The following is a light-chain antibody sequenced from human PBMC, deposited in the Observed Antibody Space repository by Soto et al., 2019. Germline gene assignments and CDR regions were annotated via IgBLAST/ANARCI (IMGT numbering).Light chain of an antibody. V-gene: IGLV3-1*01. CDR3: QAWDSSTVV. CDR1: KLGNKY. CDR2: QDS. J-gene: IGLJ2*01. Sequence: SYELTQPPSVSVSPGQTASITCFGDKLGNKYVCWYQQKPGQSPVLVIYQDSKRPSGIPERFSCSNSGNTATLTISGTQGMDEADYYCQAWDSSTVVFGGGTKLTVL.